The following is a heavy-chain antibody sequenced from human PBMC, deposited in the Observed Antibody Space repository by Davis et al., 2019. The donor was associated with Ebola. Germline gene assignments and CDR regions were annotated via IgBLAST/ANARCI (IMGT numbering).Heavy chain of an antibody. Sequence: GESLKISCAAPGFTFSTYWMSWLRQAPGKGLEWVANIKQDGSERYYVDSVKGRFTISRDNAKNSLYLQMNSLRAEDTAVYYCARDLRIAVAPVGYWGQGTLVTVSS. CDR2: IKQDGSER. J-gene: IGHJ4*02. V-gene: IGHV3-7*01. D-gene: IGHD6-19*01. CDR1: GFTFSTYW. CDR3: ARDLRIAVAPVGY.